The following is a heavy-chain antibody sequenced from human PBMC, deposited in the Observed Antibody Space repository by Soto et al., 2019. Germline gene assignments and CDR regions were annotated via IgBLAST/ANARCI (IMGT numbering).Heavy chain of an antibody. J-gene: IGHJ5*02. V-gene: IGHV3-23*01. D-gene: IGHD5-12*01. CDR2: ISGSASNT. CDR1: GFAFSSYA. Sequence: GGSLRLSCAASGFAFSSYAITWVRQAPGRGLEWVSAISGSASNTYYADSVKGRFSISRDNSKNTVYLQLNSLRVEDSAVYYCAKPRYSDSDLGPWGQGTQVTVSS. CDR3: AKPRYSDSDLGP.